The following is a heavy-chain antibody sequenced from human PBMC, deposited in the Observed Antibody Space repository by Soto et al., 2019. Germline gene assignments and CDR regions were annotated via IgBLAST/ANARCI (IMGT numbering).Heavy chain of an antibody. CDR1: GFTFSSYS. J-gene: IGHJ4*02. Sequence: PGGSLRLSCAASGFTFSSYSMNRVRQAPGKGLEWVSSISSSSSYISYADSVKGRFTISRDNAKNSLYLQMNSLRAEDTAVYYCARDPMPSDYWGQGTLVTVSS. CDR3: ARDPMPSDY. D-gene: IGHD2-2*01. V-gene: IGHV3-21*01. CDR2: ISSSSSYI.